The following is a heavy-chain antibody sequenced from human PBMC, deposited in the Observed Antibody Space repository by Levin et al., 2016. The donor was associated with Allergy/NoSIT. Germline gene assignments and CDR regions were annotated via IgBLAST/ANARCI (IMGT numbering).Heavy chain of an antibody. CDR2: VFSDDDK. J-gene: IGHJ5*02. V-gene: IGHV2-5*02. D-gene: IGHD3-22*01. CDR1: GFSLSTNGVG. CDR3: VHTYLKTYYSDTTDFYSTLAPFDP. Sequence: SGPTLVKPTQTLTLTCTFSGFSLSTNGVGVGWARQSPGKAPEWLAVVFSDDDKRYTPSLKSRLTITKDTSRNQVVLTMTDIDPADTATYYCVHTYLKTYYSDTTDFYSTLAPFDPWGQGTLVTVSS.